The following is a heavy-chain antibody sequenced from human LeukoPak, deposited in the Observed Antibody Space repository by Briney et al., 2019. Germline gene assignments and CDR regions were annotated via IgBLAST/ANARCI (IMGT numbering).Heavy chain of an antibody. CDR2: IKQDGSEK. CDR1: GFTFSSYG. J-gene: IGHJ6*03. CDR3: ARRITRAYYYYMDV. D-gene: IGHD2-2*01. V-gene: IGHV3-7*01. Sequence: GGSLRLSCAASGFTFSSYGMSWVRQAPGKGLEWVANIKQDGSEKYYVDSVKGRFTISRDNAKNSLYLQMNSLRAEDTAVYYCARRITRAYYYYMDVWGKGTTVTVSS.